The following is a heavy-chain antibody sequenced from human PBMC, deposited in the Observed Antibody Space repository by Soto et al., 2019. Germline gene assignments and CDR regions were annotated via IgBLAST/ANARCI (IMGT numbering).Heavy chain of an antibody. CDR1: GGTFSSYA. CDR3: APWDYYGSGSASI. J-gene: IGHJ4*02. V-gene: IGHV1-69*12. CDR2: IIPIFGTA. Sequence: QVQLVQSGAEVKKPGSSVKVSCKASGGTFSSYALSWVRQAPGQGLEWMGGIIPIFGTANYAQKFQGRVTITADESTSTAYTELSSLRSEDTAVYYCAPWDYYGSGSASIWGQGTLVTVSS. D-gene: IGHD3-10*01.